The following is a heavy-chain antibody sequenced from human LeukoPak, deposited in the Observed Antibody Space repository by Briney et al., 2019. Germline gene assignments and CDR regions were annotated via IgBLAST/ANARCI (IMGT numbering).Heavy chain of an antibody. V-gene: IGHV3-23*01. CDR2: ISGSGGTT. Sequence: GGSLRLSCAASGFTFSSYAMSWVRQAPGKGLEWVAVISGSGGTTYYADSVKGRFTISRDNARNALYLQMRSLRAEDTGVYYCARALYYDILTGYQTHMYYFDYWGQGTLVTVSS. J-gene: IGHJ4*02. CDR1: GFTFSSYA. CDR3: ARALYYDILTGYQTHMYYFDY. D-gene: IGHD3-9*01.